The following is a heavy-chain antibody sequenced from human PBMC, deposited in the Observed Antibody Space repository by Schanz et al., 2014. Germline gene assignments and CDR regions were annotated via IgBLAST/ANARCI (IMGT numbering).Heavy chain of an antibody. V-gene: IGHV3-48*02. Sequence: VHLVESGGGVVQPRGSLRLSCAASGFIFRTYGMHWVRQAPGKGLEWVSYISNSGYTIYYADSVKGRFTISRDNAKNSLYLQMNSLRDEDTAVYYCAKDDTQVNGMDVWGQGTTVTVSS. J-gene: IGHJ6*02. CDR3: AKDDTQVNGMDV. CDR1: GFIFRTYG. CDR2: ISNSGYTI.